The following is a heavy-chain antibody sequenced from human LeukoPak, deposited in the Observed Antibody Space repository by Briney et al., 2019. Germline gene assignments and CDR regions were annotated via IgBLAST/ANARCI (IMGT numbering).Heavy chain of an antibody. CDR3: ARGKYGSGSYYYYYMDV. J-gene: IGHJ6*03. Sequence: ASVKVSCKASGYTFTGYYMHWVRQAPGQGLEWMGWINPNSGGTNYAQKFQGRVTMTRDTSISTAYMELSSLRSEDTAVYYCARGKYGSGSYYYYYMDVWGKGTTVTISS. D-gene: IGHD3-10*01. V-gene: IGHV1-2*02. CDR1: GYTFTGYY. CDR2: INPNSGGT.